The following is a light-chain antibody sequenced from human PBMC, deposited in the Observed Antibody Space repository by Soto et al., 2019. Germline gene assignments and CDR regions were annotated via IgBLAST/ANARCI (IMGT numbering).Light chain of an antibody. CDR1: QGISND. V-gene: IGKV1-33*01. CDR3: HQYHTLPQIT. J-gene: IGKJ4*01. CDR2: GAS. Sequence: DIQMTQSPPSLSASVGDRVTISRQASQGISNDLTWYQQKPGKAPKLLIYGASDLERGVPPRFSGSGSRTDFTLTISNLQPEDVATYYCHQYHTLPQITFGGGTKVEI.